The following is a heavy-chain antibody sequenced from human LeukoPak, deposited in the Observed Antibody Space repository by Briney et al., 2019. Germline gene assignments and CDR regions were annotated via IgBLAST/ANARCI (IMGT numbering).Heavy chain of an antibody. CDR1: GFTFSSYW. V-gene: IGHV3-7*01. CDR3: ARAGYYYAARWGY. CDR2: IKQDGSEK. J-gene: IGHJ4*02. D-gene: IGHD3-10*01. Sequence: PGGSLRLSCAASGFTFSSYWMSWVRQAPGKGLEWVANIKQDGSEKYYVDSVKGRFTISRDNAKNSLYLQMNSLRAEDTAVYYCARAGYYYAARWGYWGQGTLVTVSS.